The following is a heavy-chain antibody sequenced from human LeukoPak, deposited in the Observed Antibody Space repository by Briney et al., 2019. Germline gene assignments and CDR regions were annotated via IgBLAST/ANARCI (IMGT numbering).Heavy chain of an antibody. D-gene: IGHD3-22*01. Sequence: GGSLRLSCAASEFLFTNAWMTWIRQTPGKGLECVGRIKSETDGGTTDYIAPVKGRFTISRDDSQKMLLLQMNSLKTEDTGVYYCVAGYYDRTGRPGYWGQGTLVTVSS. CDR1: EFLFTNAW. V-gene: IGHV3-15*01. CDR3: VAGYYDRTGRPGY. CDR2: IKSETDGGTT. J-gene: IGHJ4*02.